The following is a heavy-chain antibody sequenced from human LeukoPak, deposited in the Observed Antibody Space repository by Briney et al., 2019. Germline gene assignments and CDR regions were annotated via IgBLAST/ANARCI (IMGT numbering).Heavy chain of an antibody. CDR2: ISSSGTSI. V-gene: IGHV3-11*01. CDR3: AKDRYYYGLGYYFDY. CDR1: GFTFSDYY. Sequence: PGGSLRLSCAASGFTFSDYYMSWIRQAPGKGLEWVSYISSSGTSIYYADSVKGRFTISRDTSKNTLYLQMNSLRAEDTAVYYCAKDRYYYGLGYYFDYWGQGALVTVSS. J-gene: IGHJ4*02. D-gene: IGHD3-10*01.